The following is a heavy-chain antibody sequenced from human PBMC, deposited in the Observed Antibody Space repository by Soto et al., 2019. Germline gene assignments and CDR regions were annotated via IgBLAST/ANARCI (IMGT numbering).Heavy chain of an antibody. J-gene: IGHJ6*02. V-gene: IGHV3-23*01. CDR2: ISGSGGST. D-gene: IGHD5-18*01. CDR1: GFTFSSYA. Sequence: GGSLRLSCAASGFTFSSYAMSWVRQAPGKGLEWVSAISGSGGSTYYADSVKGRFTISRDNSKNTLYLQMNSLRAEDTAVYYCAKDLGWDSYGLTDYYYYGMDVWGQGTTVTVSS. CDR3: AKDLGWDSYGLTDYYYYGMDV.